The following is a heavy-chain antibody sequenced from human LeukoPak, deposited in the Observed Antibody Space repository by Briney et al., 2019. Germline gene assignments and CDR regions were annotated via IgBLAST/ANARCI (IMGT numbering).Heavy chain of an antibody. CDR1: GGSFSGYY. J-gene: IGHJ6*03. V-gene: IGHV4-34*01. Sequence: SETLSLTCAVYGGSFSGYYWSWIRQPPGKGLEWIGEINHSGSTNYNPSLKSRVTISVDTSKNQFSLKLSSVTAADTAVYYCARGLGSSSPKRHRYMDVWGKGTTVTVFS. CDR3: ARGLGSSSPKRHRYMDV. CDR2: INHSGST. D-gene: IGHD6-13*01.